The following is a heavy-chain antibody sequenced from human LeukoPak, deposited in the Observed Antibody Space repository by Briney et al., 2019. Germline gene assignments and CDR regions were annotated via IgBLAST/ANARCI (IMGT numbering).Heavy chain of an antibody. Sequence: SETLSLTCTVSGGSISSGSYYWSWIRQPAGKGLEWIGRIYTSGSTNYNPSLKSRVTISVDTSKNQFTLKLNSVTAADTAVYYCARGRYGWLPFDYWGQGTLVTVSS. CDR1: GGSISSGSYY. V-gene: IGHV4-61*02. D-gene: IGHD3-16*01. CDR3: ARGRYGWLPFDY. J-gene: IGHJ4*02. CDR2: IYTSGST.